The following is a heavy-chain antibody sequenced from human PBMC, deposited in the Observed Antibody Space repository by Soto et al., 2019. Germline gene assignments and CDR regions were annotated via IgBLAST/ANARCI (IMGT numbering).Heavy chain of an antibody. Sequence: GESLKISCKASGYTFSMYWIGWVRQMPGKGLEWLGIIYPFDSDTKYSPSFQGQVTISADRSVSTVYLQWSSLKASDTAMYYCARGDSSSYSGMDVWGQGTTVTVSS. CDR2: IYPFDSDT. CDR1: GYTFSMYW. J-gene: IGHJ6*02. CDR3: ARGDSSSYSGMDV. D-gene: IGHD6-13*01. V-gene: IGHV5-51*01.